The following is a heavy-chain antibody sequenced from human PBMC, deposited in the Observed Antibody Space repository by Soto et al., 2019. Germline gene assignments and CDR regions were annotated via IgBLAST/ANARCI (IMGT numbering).Heavy chain of an antibody. CDR1: GYTFTSYY. CDR3: ARGPSLRGRYYYYGMDV. CDR2: INPSGGST. D-gene: IGHD4-17*01. Sequence: QVQLVQSGAEAKKPGASVKVSCKASGYTFTSYYMHWVRQAPGQGLEWMGIINPSGGSTSYAQKFQGRVTMTRDTSTSTVYMELSSLRSEDTAVYYCARGPSLRGRYYYYGMDVWGQGTTVTVSS. V-gene: IGHV1-46*01. J-gene: IGHJ6*02.